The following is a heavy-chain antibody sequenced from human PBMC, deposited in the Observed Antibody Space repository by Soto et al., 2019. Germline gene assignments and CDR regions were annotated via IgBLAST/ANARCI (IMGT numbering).Heavy chain of an antibody. Sequence: QVQLVQSGDEVKKPGASVKVSCKASGYIFVNYGIAWVRQAPGQGLEWMGWISPYTGNTHSASKVQGRLTMTTDTATSTAYMDLGSLTSVDTAVYYCVMVDNYVPPTPQDVWGQGTTVTVSS. CDR3: VMVDNYVPPTPQDV. CDR1: GYIFVNYG. V-gene: IGHV1-18*01. CDR2: ISPYTGNT. J-gene: IGHJ6*02. D-gene: IGHD3-16*01.